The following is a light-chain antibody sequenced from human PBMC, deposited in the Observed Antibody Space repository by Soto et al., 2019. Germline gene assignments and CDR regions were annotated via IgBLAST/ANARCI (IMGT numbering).Light chain of an antibody. CDR2: TDN. CDR1: SSTIGSNY. CDR3: ATWGDSLSVVV. Sequence: QLVLTQPPSASGTPGQRVTISCSGSSSTIGSNYVYWYQQLPGTAPKLLIYTDNRRPSGVPDRFSGSRSGTSASLAISGLQSEDEADYYCATWGDSLSVVVFGGGTKLTVL. V-gene: IGLV1-47*02. J-gene: IGLJ2*01.